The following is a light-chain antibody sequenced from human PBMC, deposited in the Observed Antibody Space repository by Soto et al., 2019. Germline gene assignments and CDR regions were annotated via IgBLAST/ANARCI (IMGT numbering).Light chain of an antibody. CDR3: QQYNDWPPLT. CDR2: GAF. CDR1: QSISSK. Sequence: EIVMTQSPATLSVSPGERATLSCRASQSISSKLAWYQQRPDQAPRLLIYGAFTRATGIPARFSGSGSGTEFTLTISSLQSEDFAVYYCQQYNDWPPLTFGGGTKVEIK. J-gene: IGKJ4*01. V-gene: IGKV3-15*01.